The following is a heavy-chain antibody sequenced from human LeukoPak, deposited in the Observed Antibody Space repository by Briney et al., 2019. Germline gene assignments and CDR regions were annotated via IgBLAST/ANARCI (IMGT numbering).Heavy chain of an antibody. CDR2: ISGSGGGT. CDR1: GFTFSSYG. D-gene: IGHD2-15*01. CDR3: AKSYGCSVGSCHSAIDN. J-gene: IGHJ4*02. V-gene: IGHV3-23*01. Sequence: PGGSLRLSCAASGFTFSSYGMHWVRQAPGRGLEWVSTISGSGGGTYYADSVKGRFTISRDNFRNTLYLQMNSLRAEDTAVYYCAKSYGCSVGSCHSAIDNWGQGTLVTVSS.